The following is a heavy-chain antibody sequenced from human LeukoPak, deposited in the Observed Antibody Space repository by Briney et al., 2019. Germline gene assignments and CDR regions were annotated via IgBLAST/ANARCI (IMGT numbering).Heavy chain of an antibody. J-gene: IGHJ5*02. CDR3: ARRGYSTCWFDP. Sequence: SETLSLTCTVSGGSIRSYYWGWIRQPPGKGLEWIGSIYYSGSTYYNPSLKSRVTISVDTSKNQFSLKLSSVTAADTAVYFCARRGYSTCWFDPWGRGTLVTVSS. CDR2: IYYSGST. V-gene: IGHV4-39*01. CDR1: GGSIRSYY. D-gene: IGHD6-13*01.